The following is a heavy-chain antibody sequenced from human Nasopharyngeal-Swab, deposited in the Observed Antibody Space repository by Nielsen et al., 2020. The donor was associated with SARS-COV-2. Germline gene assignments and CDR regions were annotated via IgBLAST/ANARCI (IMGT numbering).Heavy chain of an antibody. J-gene: IGHJ4*02. D-gene: IGHD2-2*01. Sequence: ASVKVSCKVSGYTLTELSMHWVRQAPGQRLEWMGWMNPNSGNAGYAQKFQGRVTMTRDTSISTAYMELSSLTSEDTAVYYCARSSPAFGYWGQGTLVTVSS. CDR2: MNPNSGNA. CDR3: ARSSPAFGY. V-gene: IGHV1-8*01. CDR1: GYTLTELS.